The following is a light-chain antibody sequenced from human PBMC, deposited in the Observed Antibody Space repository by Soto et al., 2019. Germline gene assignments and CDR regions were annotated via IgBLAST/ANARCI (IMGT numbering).Light chain of an antibody. CDR2: DAS. CDR3: QQRRYWPVT. J-gene: IGKJ1*01. Sequence: EIVLTQSPAILSMSPGERATLSCRASQSVSSYFAWYQQKPGQAPRLLIYDASNRATGVPARFSVRGSGTDFTLTISSLEPEDFAVYYCQQRRYWPVTFGQGTKVEIK. CDR1: QSVSSY. V-gene: IGKV3-11*01.